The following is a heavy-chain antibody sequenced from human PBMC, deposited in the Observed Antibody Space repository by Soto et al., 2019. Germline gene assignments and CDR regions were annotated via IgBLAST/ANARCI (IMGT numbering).Heavy chain of an antibody. CDR1: GGSFSGYY. V-gene: IGHV4-34*01. D-gene: IGHD6-13*01. J-gene: IGHJ4*02. CDR2: INHSGST. Sequence: SETLSLTCAVYGGSFSGYYWSWIRQPPGKGLEWIGEINHSGSTNYNPSLKSRVTISVDTSKNQFSLKLSSVTAADTAVYYCAGSSAAGYYFDYWGQGTLVTVSS. CDR3: AGSSAAGYYFDY.